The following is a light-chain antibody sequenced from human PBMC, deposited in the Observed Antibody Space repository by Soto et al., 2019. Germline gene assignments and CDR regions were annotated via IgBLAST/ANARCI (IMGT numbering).Light chain of an antibody. CDR3: QHYNSYSEA. V-gene: IGKV1-5*03. Sequence: DIQMTQSPSTLSASVGDRVTITCRASQSIGDSLAWYQQKPGKAPKLLIYKASTLKSGVPSRFSGSGSGTESTLTISSLQPDDFATYYCQHYNSYSEAFGQGTKVDIK. CDR2: KAS. CDR1: QSIGDS. J-gene: IGKJ1*01.